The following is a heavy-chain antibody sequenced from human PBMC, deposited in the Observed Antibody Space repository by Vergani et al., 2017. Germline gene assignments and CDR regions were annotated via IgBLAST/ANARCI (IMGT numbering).Heavy chain of an antibody. Sequence: QVQLQESGPGLVKPSQTLSLTCSVSGASINSRSYWSWVRQPAGKGLQWVGRVYFTGSTNYNPSLRSRVSLSIDTSRNQFSLKLHSVSAEDTAMYFCARAEFSTNYYGQSYYFDFWGQGIPVTVSS. J-gene: IGHJ4*02. CDR1: GASINSRSY. D-gene: IGHD3-22*01. V-gene: IGHV4-4*07. CDR2: VYFTGST. CDR3: ARAEFSTNYYGQSYYFDF.